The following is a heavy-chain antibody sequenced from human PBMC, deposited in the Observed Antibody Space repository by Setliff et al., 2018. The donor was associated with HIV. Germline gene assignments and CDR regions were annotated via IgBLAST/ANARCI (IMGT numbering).Heavy chain of an antibody. V-gene: IGHV1-2*06. CDR2: FNPNSGVT. Sequence: ASVKVSCKASGFIFTDYQIHWVRQAPGQGLEWMGRFNPNSGVTSSPQKFQGRVTMTRDTSINTAYMELSRLTSDDTAFYYCAREPSGDFWSGYSSRGLDYWGRGTLVTVPQ. CDR1: GFIFTDYQ. CDR3: AREPSGDFWSGYSSRGLDY. J-gene: IGHJ4*02. D-gene: IGHD3-3*01.